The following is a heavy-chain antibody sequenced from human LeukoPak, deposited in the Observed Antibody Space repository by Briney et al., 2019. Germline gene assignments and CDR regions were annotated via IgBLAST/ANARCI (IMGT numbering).Heavy chain of an antibody. J-gene: IGHJ4*02. Sequence: PSETLSLTCTVSGGSINSYYWTWIRQPPGKGLEWIGYIYYSGSTKYNPSLTSRVTISVDSSKNQFSLKLSSVTAADTAVYFCARTTLLGAQDYWGRATLVTVSS. CDR3: ARTTLLGAQDY. CDR1: GGSINSYY. D-gene: IGHD3-10*01. V-gene: IGHV4-59*01. CDR2: IYYSGST.